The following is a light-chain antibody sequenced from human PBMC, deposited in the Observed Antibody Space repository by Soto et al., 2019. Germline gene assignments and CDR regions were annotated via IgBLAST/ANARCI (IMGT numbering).Light chain of an antibody. Sequence: EIVLTQSPGTLSLSPGERATLSCRASQSVSSSYLARYQQKPGQAPRLLIYGASSRATGIPDRFSGSGSGTVFTLTMSRLEPEDFAVYYCQQYDSAALTFGGGTKVEIK. V-gene: IGKV3-20*01. J-gene: IGKJ4*01. CDR1: QSVSSSY. CDR3: QQYDSAALT. CDR2: GAS.